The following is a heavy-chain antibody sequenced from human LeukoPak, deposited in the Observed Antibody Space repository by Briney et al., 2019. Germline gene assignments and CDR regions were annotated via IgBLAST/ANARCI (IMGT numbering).Heavy chain of an antibody. CDR1: GFTFSNNA. J-gene: IGHJ2*01. Sequence: GGSLRLSCTASGFTFSNNAMHWVRQAPGKGLEWVAVILFDGSKQFYSDSVKGRFTISRDNSKNTLYLQMNSLRAEDTADYYCVKDFPVLGRYFYLWGRGTLFTISS. V-gene: IGHV3-33*06. CDR2: ILFDGSKQ. CDR3: VKDFPVLGRYFYL.